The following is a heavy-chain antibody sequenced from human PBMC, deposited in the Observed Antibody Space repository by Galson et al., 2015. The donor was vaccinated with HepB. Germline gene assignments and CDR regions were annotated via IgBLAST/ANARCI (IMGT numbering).Heavy chain of an antibody. D-gene: IGHD2/OR15-2a*01. V-gene: IGHV3-23*01. CDR3: VRGTTVPDY. Sequence: SLRLSCAACGFTFTSSGLIWVRQAQGKGLEAVSAISGGDDTADYAESVKGRFTVSRDSSTITLYPQLNGLRADDTAIYYCVRGTTVPDYWGQGTLVTVSS. CDR1: GFTFTSSG. CDR2: ISGGDDTA. J-gene: IGHJ4*02.